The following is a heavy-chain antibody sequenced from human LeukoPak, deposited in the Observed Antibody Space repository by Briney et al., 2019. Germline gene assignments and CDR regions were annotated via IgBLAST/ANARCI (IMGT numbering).Heavy chain of an antibody. D-gene: IGHD5-18*01. Sequence: GGSLRLFCAASGFNFSSYSMNWVRQALGKGLEWVSSISRSSSYIYYADSVKGRFTISRDNAKNSLYLQMNRLRAEDTAIYYCARDRPSRRPGMVGEYWGQGTLVTVSS. CDR2: ISRSSSYI. J-gene: IGHJ4*02. V-gene: IGHV3-21*01. CDR3: ARDRPSRRPGMVGEY. CDR1: GFNFSSYS.